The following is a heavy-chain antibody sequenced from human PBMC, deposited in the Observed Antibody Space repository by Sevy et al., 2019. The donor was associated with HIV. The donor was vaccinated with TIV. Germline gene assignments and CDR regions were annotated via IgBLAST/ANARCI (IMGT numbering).Heavy chain of an antibody. CDR1: GFTCNKYS. Sequence: GGSLRLSCAASGFTCNKYSMSWVRQPPGKGLEWVATLSFGCGEINYADSVKGRFTISRDNSKNSFYLQMNNLRAEDTALYYCAREGCTKPHDYWGQGTLVTVSS. D-gene: IGHD2-8*01. V-gene: IGHV3-23*01. CDR2: LSFGCGEI. CDR3: AREGCTKPHDY. J-gene: IGHJ4*02.